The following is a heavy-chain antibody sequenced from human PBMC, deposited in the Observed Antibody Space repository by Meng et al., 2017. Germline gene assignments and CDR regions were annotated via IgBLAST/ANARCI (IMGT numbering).Heavy chain of an antibody. Sequence: QSGAYVKKPGVAVKSPCKASGYTFTRHGIRWVRQAPGQGLEWMGWISAYNGNTNYAQKLQGRVTMTTDTSTSTAYMELRSLRSDDTAVYYCARVRVYCSGGSCYRGMYFQHWGQGTLVTVSS. CDR1: GYTFTRHG. D-gene: IGHD2-15*01. CDR2: ISAYNGNT. J-gene: IGHJ1*01. CDR3: ARVRVYCSGGSCYRGMYFQH. V-gene: IGHV1-18*01.